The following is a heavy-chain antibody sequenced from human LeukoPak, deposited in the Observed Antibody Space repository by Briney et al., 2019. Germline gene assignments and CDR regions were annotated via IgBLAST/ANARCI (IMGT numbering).Heavy chain of an antibody. CDR3: ARDRFVVNWFDP. V-gene: IGHV4-39*07. J-gene: IGHJ5*02. CDR1: GGSISSSSYY. D-gene: IGHD2-15*01. CDR2: IYYSGST. Sequence: PSETLSLTCTVSGGSISSSSYYWGWIRQPPGKGLEWIGSIYYSGSTYYNPSLKSRVTISVDTSKNQFSLKLSSVTAADTAVYYCARDRFVVNWFDPWGQGTLVTVS.